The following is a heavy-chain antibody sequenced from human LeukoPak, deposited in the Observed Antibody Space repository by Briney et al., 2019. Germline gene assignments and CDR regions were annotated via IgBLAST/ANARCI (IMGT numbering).Heavy chain of an antibody. D-gene: IGHD3-10*01. CDR3: AKDGGSGAFDY. J-gene: IGHJ4*02. V-gene: IGHV3-30*02. CDR1: GFTFSDYY. Sequence: GGSLRLSCAASGFTFSDYYMSWIRQAPGKGLEWVSFIRHDGTNKYHADSVKGRFTISRDNSKNTLYLQMNSLRAEDTAVYFCAKDGGSGAFDYWGQGTLVTVSS. CDR2: IRHDGTNK.